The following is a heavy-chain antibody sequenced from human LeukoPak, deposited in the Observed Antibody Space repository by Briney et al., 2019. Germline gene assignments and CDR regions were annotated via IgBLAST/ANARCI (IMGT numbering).Heavy chain of an antibody. Sequence: GSLRLSCAASGFIFSSHWMTWVRQTPGKGLEWIGYIYYSGSTNYNPSLKSRVTISVDTSKNQFSLKLSSVTAADTAVYYCARQNSGSYYRTAGDAFDIWGQGTMVTVSS. D-gene: IGHD1-26*01. CDR3: ARQNSGSYYRTAGDAFDI. V-gene: IGHV4-59*11. CDR2: IYYSGST. J-gene: IGHJ3*02. CDR1: GFIFSSHW.